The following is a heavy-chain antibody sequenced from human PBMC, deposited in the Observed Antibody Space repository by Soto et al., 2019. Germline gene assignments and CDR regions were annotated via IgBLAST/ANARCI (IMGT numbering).Heavy chain of an antibody. Sequence: QVQLVQSGAEVKKPGSSVKVSCKASGGTFSSYAISWVRQAPGQGLEWMGGIIPIFGTANYAQKFQGRVTITADESPGTAYMGLGGLRFEDTAVYYCARVWGGGGHYYYGMDVWGQGTTVTVSS. CDR1: GGTFSSYA. J-gene: IGHJ6*02. CDR3: ARVWGGGGHYYYGMDV. V-gene: IGHV1-69*01. CDR2: IIPIFGTA. D-gene: IGHD3-16*01.